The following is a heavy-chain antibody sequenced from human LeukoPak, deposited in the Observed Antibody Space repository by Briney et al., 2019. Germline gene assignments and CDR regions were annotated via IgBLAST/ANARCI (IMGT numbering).Heavy chain of an antibody. CDR2: IYYSGNT. CDR3: ARDQRGALYYYDSSAQRAFDI. Sequence: SQTLSLTCTVSGGSISSGGYYWSWIRQHPGKGLEWIGYIYYSGNTYYNPSLKSRVTISVDTSKNQFSPKLSSVTAADTAVYYCARDQRGALYYYDSSAQRAFDIWGQGTMVTVSS. V-gene: IGHV4-31*03. D-gene: IGHD3-22*01. CDR1: GGSISSGGYY. J-gene: IGHJ3*02.